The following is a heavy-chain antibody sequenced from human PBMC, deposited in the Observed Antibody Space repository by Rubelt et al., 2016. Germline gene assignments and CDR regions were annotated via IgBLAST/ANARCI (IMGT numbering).Heavy chain of an antibody. D-gene: IGHD3-22*01. Sequence: QVQLVQSGAEVKKPGASVKVSCKASGYTFTSYAMNWVRQAPGQGLGWMGWINTNTGNPTYAQGFTGRFVFSLDTSVSTAYLLFSSLKAADPAVYYCARAYYYDSSALTWAFDYWGQGTLVTVSS. CDR1: GYTFTSYA. CDR3: ARAYYYDSSALTWAFDY. CDR2: INTNTGNP. J-gene: IGHJ4*02. V-gene: IGHV7-4-1*02.